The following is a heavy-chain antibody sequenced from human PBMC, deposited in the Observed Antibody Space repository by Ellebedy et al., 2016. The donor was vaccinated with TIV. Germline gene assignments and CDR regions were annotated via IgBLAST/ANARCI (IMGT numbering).Heavy chain of an antibody. CDR1: GFTFRSYS. Sequence: GESLKISCAASGFTFRSYSMNWVRQAPGKGLEWISYISGGSATIHYADSVEGRFTISRDNAESSLYLQMDSLRAEDTAVYYCARDRYCSRTSCYRDFDYWGQGTLVTVSS. J-gene: IGHJ4*02. D-gene: IGHD2-2*02. V-gene: IGHV3-48*04. CDR2: ISGGSATI. CDR3: ARDRYCSRTSCYRDFDY.